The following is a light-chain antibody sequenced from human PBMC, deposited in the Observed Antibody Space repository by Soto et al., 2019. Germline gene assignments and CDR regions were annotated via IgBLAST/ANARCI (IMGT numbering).Light chain of an antibody. CDR3: QHLKSYPIT. J-gene: IGKJ5*01. V-gene: IGKV1-9*01. Sequence: DIQLTQSPSFLSASVGDRVTITCRASQGISSYLAWYQQKPGKAPKLLIYGASTLQRGVSSRFSGSGSGTEFTLTLSSLKPEDFATSSCQHLKSYPITFGQGTRLDIK. CDR1: QGISSY. CDR2: GAS.